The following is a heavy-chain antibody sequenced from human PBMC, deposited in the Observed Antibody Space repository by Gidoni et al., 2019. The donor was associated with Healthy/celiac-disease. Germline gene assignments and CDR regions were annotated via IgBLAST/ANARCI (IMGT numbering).Heavy chain of an antibody. CDR1: GFTFDDYA. CDR3: AKDSGYDYVWGSLAY. CDR2: ISWNSGSI. Sequence: EVQLVESGGGLVQPGRSLRLSCAVSGFTFDDYAMHWVRQAPGKGLEWVSGISWNSGSIGYADSVKGRFTISRDNAKNSLYLQMNSLRAEDTALYYCAKDSGYDYVWGSLAYWGQGTLVTVSS. V-gene: IGHV3-9*01. D-gene: IGHD3-16*01. J-gene: IGHJ4*02.